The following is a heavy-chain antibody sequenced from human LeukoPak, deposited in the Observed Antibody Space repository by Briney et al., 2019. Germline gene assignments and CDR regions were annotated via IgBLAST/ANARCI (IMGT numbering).Heavy chain of an antibody. CDR2: ISGSGGST. J-gene: IGHJ3*02. CDR3: AKEGYCSGGSCYDAFGI. Sequence: GGSLRLSCAASGFTFSSYAMNWVRQAPGKGLEWVSAISGSGGSTYYADSVKGRFTISRDNSKNTLYLQMNSLRAEDTALYYCAKEGYCSGGSCYDAFGIWGQGTMVTVSS. D-gene: IGHD2-15*01. CDR1: GFTFSSYA. V-gene: IGHV3-23*01.